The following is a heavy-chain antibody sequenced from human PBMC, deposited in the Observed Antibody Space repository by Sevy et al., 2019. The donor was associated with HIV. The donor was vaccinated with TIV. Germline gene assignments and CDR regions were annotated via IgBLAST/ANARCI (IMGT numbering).Heavy chain of an antibody. D-gene: IGHD2-15*01. V-gene: IGHV3-11*01. CDR1: GFTFSDYY. Sequence: GGSLRLSCAASGFTFSDYYMSWIRRAPGKGLEWVSYISSSGSTIYYADSVKGRFTISRDNAKNSLYLQMNSLRAEDTAVYYCARDPLAATPLTLHYYYYYGMDVWGQGTTVTVSS. CDR3: ARDPLAATPLTLHYYYYYGMDV. CDR2: ISSSGSTI. J-gene: IGHJ6*02.